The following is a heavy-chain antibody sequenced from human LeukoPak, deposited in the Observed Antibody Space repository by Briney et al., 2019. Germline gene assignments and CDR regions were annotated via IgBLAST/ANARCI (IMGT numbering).Heavy chain of an antibody. CDR1: GLTFSSYA. J-gene: IGHJ4*02. D-gene: IGHD6-6*01. V-gene: IGHV3-48*04. CDR3: ARDPYTTSSGD. CDR2: ISSSGDTI. Sequence: GGSLRLSCAASGLTFSSYAMSWVRQAPGKGLEWVSYISSSGDTIYYADSVKGRFTISRDNAKNSLYLQMNSLRAEDTAVYYCARDPYTTSSGDWGQGTLVTVSS.